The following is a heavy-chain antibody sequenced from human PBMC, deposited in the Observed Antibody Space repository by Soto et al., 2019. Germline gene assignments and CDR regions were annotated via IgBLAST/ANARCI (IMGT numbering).Heavy chain of an antibody. CDR2: FNHSGST. D-gene: IGHD5-18*01. CDR3: ARGGPRGYSYGYFKPDQANHKNFDY. V-gene: IGHV4-34*01. J-gene: IGHJ4*02. Sequence: SETLSLTCAVYGGSFSGYYWSWIRQPPGKGLEWIGEFNHSGSTNYNPSLKSRVTISVDTSKNQFSLKLSSVTAADTAVYYCARGGPRGYSYGYFKPDQANHKNFDYWGQGTLVTVSS. CDR1: GGSFSGYY.